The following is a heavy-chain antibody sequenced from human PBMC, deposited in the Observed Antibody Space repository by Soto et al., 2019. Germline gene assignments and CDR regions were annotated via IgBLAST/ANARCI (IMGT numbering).Heavy chain of an antibody. V-gene: IGHV3-23*01. D-gene: IGHD3-3*01. CDR1: GFTFSSYA. CDR2: IICSGGST. Sequence: PGGSLRPSCAAPGFTFSSYAMSWVRQAPGKGLEWVSAIICSGGSTYYADSVKGRFTISRHNSKNTLYLQMNSLRAEDTAVYYCARLQSTIFGGYYYYYMDVCGKGTTVTVSS. CDR3: ARLQSTIFGGYYYYYMDV. J-gene: IGHJ6*03.